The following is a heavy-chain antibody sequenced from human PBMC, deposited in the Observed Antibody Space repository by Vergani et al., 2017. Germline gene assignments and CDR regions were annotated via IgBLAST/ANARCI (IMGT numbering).Heavy chain of an antibody. D-gene: IGHD2-15*01. CDR2: INPSGGST. CDR3: AREVGY. Sequence: QVQLLQPGAEVKKPASSVKVSCQASRYTFTKYFTQWVRQAPGQGLEWMGIINPSGGSTSYAQKFQGRVTMTRDTSTSTVYMELSSLRSEDTAVYYCAREVGYWGQGTLVTVSS. J-gene: IGHJ4*02. V-gene: IGHV1-46*03. CDR1: RYTFTKYF.